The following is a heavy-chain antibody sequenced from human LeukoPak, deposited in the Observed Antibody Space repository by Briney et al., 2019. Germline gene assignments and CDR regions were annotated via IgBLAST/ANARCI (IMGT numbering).Heavy chain of an antibody. Sequence: PSETLSLTCTVSGGSISRYYWSWLRQPAGKGLEWIGRIYTSGSTNYNPSLKSRVTMSVDTSKNQFSLKLSSVTAADTAVYYCARARSTTSRGFYYFDYWGQGTLVTVSS. CDR1: GGSISRYY. V-gene: IGHV4-4*07. CDR2: IYTSGST. D-gene: IGHD2-2*01. J-gene: IGHJ4*02. CDR3: ARARSTTSRGFYYFDY.